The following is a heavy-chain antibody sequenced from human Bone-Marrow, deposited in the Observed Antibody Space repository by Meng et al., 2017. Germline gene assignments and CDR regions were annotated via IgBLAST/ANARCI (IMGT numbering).Heavy chain of an antibody. CDR3: AREGVYDILTGYNNWFDP. CDR2: IYHSGST. D-gene: IGHD3-9*01. CDR1: GYSISSGYY. Sequence: SETLSLTCTVSGYSISSGYYWGWIRQPPGKGLEWIGSIYHSGSTYYNPSLKSRVTISVDTSKNQFSLKLSSVTAADTAVYYWAREGVYDILTGYNNWFDPWGQGTLVTVSS. J-gene: IGHJ5*02. V-gene: IGHV4-38-2*02.